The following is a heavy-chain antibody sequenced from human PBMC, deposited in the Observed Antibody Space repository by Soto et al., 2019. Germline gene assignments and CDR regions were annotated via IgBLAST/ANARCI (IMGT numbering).Heavy chain of an antibody. J-gene: IGHJ4*02. V-gene: IGHV3-23*01. CDR1: GFTFSNYA. Sequence: EVQLLESGGGLVQPGGSLRLSCAASGFTFSNYAMNWVRQVPGKGLEWVSGISGSGDNTYYADSVKGRFTISRDNSKNTLYLQMNSLTAEDTAVYYCARDRVAYCSGGTCLGVFDYWCQGTLVTVSS. CDR3: ARDRVAYCSGGTCLGVFDY. D-gene: IGHD2-15*01. CDR2: ISGSGDNT.